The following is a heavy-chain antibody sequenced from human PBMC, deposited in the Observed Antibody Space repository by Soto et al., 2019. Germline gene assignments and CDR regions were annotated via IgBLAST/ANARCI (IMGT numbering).Heavy chain of an antibody. CDR3: ARDGSRYDFWSGPYYFDY. Sequence: PSETLSLTCAVYGGSFSGYYWSWIRQPPGKGLEWIGEINHSGSTNYNPSLKSRVTISVDTSKNQFSLNLNSVSAADTAVYYCARDGSRYDFWSGPYYFDYWGQGTLVTAPQ. J-gene: IGHJ4*02. D-gene: IGHD3-3*01. CDR1: GGSFSGYY. CDR2: INHSGST. V-gene: IGHV4-34*01.